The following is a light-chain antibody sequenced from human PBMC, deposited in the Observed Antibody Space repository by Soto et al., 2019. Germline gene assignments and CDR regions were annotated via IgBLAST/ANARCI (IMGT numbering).Light chain of an antibody. Sequence: EIVLTQSPATLSLSPGERATPSCRASQSVGNNLAWYQQKPGQAPGLLIYGASSRATGIPDRFSGRGSGTDFTLTISRLEPEDFAVYYCQQRNSWPITFGQGTRLEIK. CDR2: GAS. CDR3: QQRNSWPIT. CDR1: QSVGNN. V-gene: IGKV3-11*01. J-gene: IGKJ5*01.